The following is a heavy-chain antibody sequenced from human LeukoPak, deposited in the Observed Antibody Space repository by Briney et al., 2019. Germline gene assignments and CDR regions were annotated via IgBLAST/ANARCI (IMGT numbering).Heavy chain of an antibody. D-gene: IGHD6-19*01. V-gene: IGHV4-59*08. CDR3: AGHNSSGWYRIGSIDY. CDR1: GGSISSYY. Sequence: SETLSLTCTVSGGSISSYYWSWIRQPPGKGLEWIGYIYYSGSTNYNPSLKSRVTISVDTSKNQFSLKLSSVTAADTAVYYCAGHNSSGWYRIGSIDYWGQGTLVTVSP. CDR2: IYYSGST. J-gene: IGHJ4*02.